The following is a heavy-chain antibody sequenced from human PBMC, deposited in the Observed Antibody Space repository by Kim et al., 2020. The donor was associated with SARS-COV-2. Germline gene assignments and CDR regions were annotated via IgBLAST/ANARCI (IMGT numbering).Heavy chain of an antibody. V-gene: IGHV3-74*01. J-gene: IGHJ5*02. Sequence: GSSTTYADSVKGRYTSSRDNAKNTLYLQMNSLRAEDTAVYYCARDRRGFDPWGQGTLVTVSS. D-gene: IGHD3-10*01. CDR3: ARDRRGFDP. CDR2: GSST.